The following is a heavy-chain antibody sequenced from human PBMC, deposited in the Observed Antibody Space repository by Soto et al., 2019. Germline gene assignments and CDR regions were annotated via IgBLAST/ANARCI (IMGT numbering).Heavy chain of an antibody. Sequence: ASVKVSCKASGGTFSSYAISWVRQAPGQGLEWMGGIIPIFGTANYAQKFQGRVTITADESTSTAYMELSSLRSEDTAVYYCAASPGGYDPFQHWGQGTLVTVSS. J-gene: IGHJ1*01. CDR1: GGTFSSYA. CDR3: AASPGGYDPFQH. V-gene: IGHV1-69*13. CDR2: IIPIFGTA. D-gene: IGHD5-12*01.